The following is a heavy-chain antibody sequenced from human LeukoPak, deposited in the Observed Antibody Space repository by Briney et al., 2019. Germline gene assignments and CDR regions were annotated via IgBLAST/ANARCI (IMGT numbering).Heavy chain of an antibody. CDR1: GYTFSRHG. CDR3: AKDIHPGLDSGASCCFDY. D-gene: IGHD3-22*01. CDR2: VSGYNGNT. Sequence: GASVKVSCKTSGYTFSRHGITWVRPAPGQGLEWMGWVSGYNGNTNYAQNVQGRVTMTTDTSTNTAYMELRSLRSDDTAVYYCAKDIHPGLDSGASCCFDYWGQGTPVTVSS. J-gene: IGHJ4*02. V-gene: IGHV1-18*01.